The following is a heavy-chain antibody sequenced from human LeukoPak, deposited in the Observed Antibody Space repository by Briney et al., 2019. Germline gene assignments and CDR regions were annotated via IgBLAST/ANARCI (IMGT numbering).Heavy chain of an antibody. D-gene: IGHD5-12*01. J-gene: IGHJ4*02. CDR1: GGSFSSYY. CDR2: IYYSGST. CDR3: ARHPSGYDPVYYFDY. Sequence: SETLSLTCAVYGGSFSSYYWSWIRQPPGKGLEWIGYIYYSGSTNYNPSLKSRVTISVDTSKNQFSLKLSSVTAADTAVYYSARHPSGYDPVYYFDYWGQGTLVTVSS. V-gene: IGHV4-59*08.